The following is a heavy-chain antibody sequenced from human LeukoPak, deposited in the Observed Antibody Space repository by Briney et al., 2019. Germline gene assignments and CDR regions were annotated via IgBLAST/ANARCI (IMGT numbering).Heavy chain of an antibody. CDR3: ARDNWNYGSSMDV. D-gene: IGHD1-7*01. Sequence: SETLSLTCTVSGGSISSYYWSWIRQPPGKGLEWIGYIYYSGSTNYNPSLKSRVAISVDTSKNQFSLKLSSVTAADTAVYYCARDNWNYGSSMDVWGQGTTVTVSS. CDR2: IYYSGST. V-gene: IGHV4-59*01. J-gene: IGHJ6*02. CDR1: GGSISSYY.